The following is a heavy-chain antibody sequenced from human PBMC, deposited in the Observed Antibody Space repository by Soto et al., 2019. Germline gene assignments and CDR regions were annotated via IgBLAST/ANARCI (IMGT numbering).Heavy chain of an antibody. CDR2: INPNSGGT. CDR3: ARDLVDYHTHYYGMDV. J-gene: IGHJ6*02. Sequence: ASVKVSCKASGYTFTGYYMHWVRQAPGQGLEWMGWINPNSGGTNYAQKFQGRVTMTRDTSISTAYMELSRLRSDDTAVYYCARDLVDYHTHYYGMDVQGQGSKVTVS. D-gene: IGHD1-26*01. CDR1: GYTFTGYY. V-gene: IGHV1-2*02.